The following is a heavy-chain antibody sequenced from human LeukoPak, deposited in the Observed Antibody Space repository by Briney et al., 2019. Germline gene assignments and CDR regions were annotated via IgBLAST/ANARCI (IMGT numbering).Heavy chain of an antibody. Sequence: SETLSLTCTVSGGSISSYYWSWIRQPPGKGLEWIGYIYYSGSTNYNPSLKSRVTISVDTSKNQFSLKLSSVTAADTAVYHCAARIAAAGIWFDHWGQGTLVTVSS. D-gene: IGHD6-13*01. J-gene: IGHJ5*02. CDR1: GGSISSYY. CDR3: AARIAAAGIWFDH. V-gene: IGHV4-59*01. CDR2: IYYSGST.